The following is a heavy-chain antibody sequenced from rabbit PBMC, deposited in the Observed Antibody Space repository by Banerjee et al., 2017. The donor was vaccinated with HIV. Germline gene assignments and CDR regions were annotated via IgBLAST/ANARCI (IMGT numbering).Heavy chain of an antibody. CDR3: AKSVWSPAWNL. CDR1: GFSFSSSYY. V-gene: IGHV1S45*01. CDR2: IYISSGST. Sequence: QEQLVESGGGLVKPGGTLTLTCTVSGFSFSSSYYMCWVRQAPGKGLELIACIYISSGSTDYASWAKGRFTISKTSSTTVTLQMTSLTAADTATYFCAKSVWSPAWNLWGPGTLVTVS. J-gene: IGHJ4*01. D-gene: IGHD3-1*01.